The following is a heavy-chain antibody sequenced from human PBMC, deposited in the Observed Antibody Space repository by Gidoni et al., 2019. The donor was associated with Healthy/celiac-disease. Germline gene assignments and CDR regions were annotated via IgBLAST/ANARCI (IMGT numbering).Heavy chain of an antibody. V-gene: IGHV3-43*01. J-gene: IGHJ4*02. CDR3: AKDVKPGIGGYYFDY. CDR2: ISWDGGST. Sequence: EVQLVESGGVVVQPGGSLRLSCAASGFTFDDYTMHWVRQAPGKGLEWVSLISWDGGSTYYADSVKGRFTISRDNSKNSLYLQMNSLRTEDTALYYCAKDVKPGIGGYYFDYWGQGTLVTVSS. D-gene: IGHD2-15*01. CDR1: GFTFDDYT.